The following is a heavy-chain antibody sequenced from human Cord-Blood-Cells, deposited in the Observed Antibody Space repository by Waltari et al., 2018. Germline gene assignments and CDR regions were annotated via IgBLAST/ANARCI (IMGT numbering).Heavy chain of an antibody. V-gene: IGHV1-2*02. CDR1: GYTFTGYY. Sequence: QLVQSGAEVKKPGASVKVSCKASGYTFTGYYMHWVRPAPGQGLEWMGWIHPNSGGTNYARKFRGRVTMARETSIRTADSGLSMLRSDDTAVYYGARKGIAAAGYYYYGMDVWGQGTTVTVSS. J-gene: IGHJ6*02. CDR2: IHPNSGGT. CDR3: ARKGIAAAGYYYYGMDV. D-gene: IGHD6-13*01.